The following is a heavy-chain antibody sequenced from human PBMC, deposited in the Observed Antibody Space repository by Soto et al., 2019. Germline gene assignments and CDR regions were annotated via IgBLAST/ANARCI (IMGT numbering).Heavy chain of an antibody. D-gene: IGHD2-8*01. J-gene: IGHJ4*02. V-gene: IGHV3-33*01. CDR1: GFTFSSYG. CDR3: ARSPSFSNLVPRLYYFAS. CDR2: IWYDGSNK. Sequence: GGSLRLSCAASGFTFSSYGMHWVRQAPGRGLEWVAVIWYDGSNKYYADSVKGRFTISRDNSKNTLYLQMNSLRAEDTAVYYCARSPSFSNLVPRLYYFASRGPGTMVTVSS.